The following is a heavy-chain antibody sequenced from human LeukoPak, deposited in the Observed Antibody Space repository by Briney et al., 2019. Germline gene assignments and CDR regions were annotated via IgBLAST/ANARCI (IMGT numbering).Heavy chain of an antibody. CDR3: ARDSSGWSKNY. V-gene: IGHV3-23*01. Sequence: GGSLRLSCAASGFTFTTDAMTWVRQAPGKGLQWVSAISGSGGDTYYEDSVKGRFTISRDNSKNMMYLQMNSLRAEDTAVYYCARDSSGWSKNYWGQGTLVTVSS. CDR2: ISGSGGDT. D-gene: IGHD6-19*01. CDR1: GFTFTTDA. J-gene: IGHJ4*02.